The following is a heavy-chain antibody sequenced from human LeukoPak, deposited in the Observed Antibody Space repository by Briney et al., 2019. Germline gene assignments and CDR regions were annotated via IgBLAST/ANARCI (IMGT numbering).Heavy chain of an antibody. CDR1: GFTFSRFW. CDR3: AKGGKGVVVPAGSLFDY. CDR2: INQDGSEK. Sequence: GGSLRLSCAASGFTFSRFWMTWVRQAPGKGLEWVANINQDGSEKYYVDSVKGRFTISRDNAKNSLYLQMNSLRAEDTALYYCAKGGKGVVVPAGSLFDYWGQGTLVTVSS. J-gene: IGHJ4*02. D-gene: IGHD2-2*01. V-gene: IGHV3-7*03.